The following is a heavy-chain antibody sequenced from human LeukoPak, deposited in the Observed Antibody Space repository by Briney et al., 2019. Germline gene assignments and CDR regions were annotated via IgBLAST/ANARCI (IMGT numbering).Heavy chain of an antibody. V-gene: IGHV4-38-2*01. CDR1: GYSISRGYY. J-gene: IGHJ3*02. Sequence: PSETLSLTCAVSGYSISRGYYWGWIRQPPGKGLEGIVSIYHSGSTYYNPSLKSRVTISVDTSKNQFSLKLSSVTAAATVLYYCARLSGSYYVNVNAFDIRGRGTMVTVSS. CDR3: ARLSGSYYVNVNAFDI. CDR2: IYHSGST. D-gene: IGHD1-26*01.